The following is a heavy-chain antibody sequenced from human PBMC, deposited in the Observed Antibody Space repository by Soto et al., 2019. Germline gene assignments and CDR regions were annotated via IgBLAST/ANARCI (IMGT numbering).Heavy chain of an antibody. V-gene: IGHV3-30*18. CDR3: AKIIPQTRIVGATLGGHDAFDI. CDR2: ISYDGSNK. Sequence: GGSLRLSCAASGFTFSSYGMHWVRQAPGKGLEWVAVISYDGSNKYYADSVKGRFTISRDNSKNKLYLQMNSQRAEDTAVYYCAKIIPQTRIVGATLGGHDAFDIWGQGTMVTVSS. D-gene: IGHD1-26*01. CDR1: GFTFSSYG. J-gene: IGHJ3*02.